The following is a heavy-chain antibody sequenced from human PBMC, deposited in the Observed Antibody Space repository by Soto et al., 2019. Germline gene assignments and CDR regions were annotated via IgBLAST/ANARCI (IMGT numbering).Heavy chain of an antibody. CDR2: IWYDGSNK. J-gene: IGHJ4*02. CDR1: GFTFSSYG. Sequence: PGGSLRLSCAASGFTFSSYGMHWVRQAPGKGLEWVAVIWYDGSNKYYADSVKGRFTISRDNSKNTLYLQMNSLRAEDTAVYYCARGTYYYDSSGYYVYPPPHYWGQGTLVTVSS. CDR3: ARGTYYYDSSGYYVYPPPHY. D-gene: IGHD3-22*01. V-gene: IGHV3-33*01.